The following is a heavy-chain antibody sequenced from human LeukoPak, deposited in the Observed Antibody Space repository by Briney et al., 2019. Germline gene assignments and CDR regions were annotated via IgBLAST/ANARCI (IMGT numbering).Heavy chain of an antibody. CDR2: IWYDGSNK. CDR1: GFTFSSYG. CDR3: ARDHYYDSSGYYQPLGY. D-gene: IGHD3-22*01. V-gene: IGHV3-33*01. J-gene: IGHJ4*02. Sequence: GGSLRLSCAASGFTFSSYGMHWVRQAPGKGLEWVAVIWYDGSNKYYADSVKGRFTISRDNSKNTLYLQMNSLRAEDTAVYYCARDHYYDSSGYYQPLGYWGQGTLVTVSS.